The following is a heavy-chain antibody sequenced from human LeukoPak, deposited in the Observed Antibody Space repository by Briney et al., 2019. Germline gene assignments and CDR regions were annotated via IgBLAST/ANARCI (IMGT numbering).Heavy chain of an antibody. CDR1: GGSISSYY. V-gene: IGHV4-59*08. D-gene: IGHD4-17*01. J-gene: IGHJ4*02. Sequence: SETLSLTCTVSGGSISSYYWSWIRQPPGKGLEWIGYIYYSGSTNYNPSLKSRVTISVDTSKNQFSLKLSSVTAADTAVYYCARARYGDWSLNFDYWGQGTLVTVSS. CDR2: IYYSGST. CDR3: ARARYGDWSLNFDY.